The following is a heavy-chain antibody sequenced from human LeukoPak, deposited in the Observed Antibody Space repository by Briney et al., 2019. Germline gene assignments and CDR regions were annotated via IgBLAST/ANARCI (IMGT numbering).Heavy chain of an antibody. CDR3: ARVRDGYNDVYDF. CDR1: GYSFTNYN. Sequence: GASVKVSCTTSGYSFTNYNLHWVRQAPGQRLEWMGIIKPSGDNTNNAQKFQGRVTMTSDTSTSTVYMELSSLKFEDTAVYYCARVRDGYNDVYDFWGQGTMVTVTS. CDR2: IKPSGDNT. D-gene: IGHD5-24*01. V-gene: IGHV1-46*01. J-gene: IGHJ3*01.